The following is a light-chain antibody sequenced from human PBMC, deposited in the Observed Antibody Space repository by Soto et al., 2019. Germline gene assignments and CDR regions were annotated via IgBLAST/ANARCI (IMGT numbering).Light chain of an antibody. V-gene: IGKV3-15*01. Sequence: EIVMTQSPATLSVSPGERATLSCRASQSITNNLAWYQQKPGQAPRLLIYGASTRATGIPARFSGSGSGTEFTLTISSLQSEDFATYYCQQYNSYPLTFGGGTKVEIK. CDR1: QSITNN. CDR3: QQYNSYPLT. CDR2: GAS. J-gene: IGKJ4*01.